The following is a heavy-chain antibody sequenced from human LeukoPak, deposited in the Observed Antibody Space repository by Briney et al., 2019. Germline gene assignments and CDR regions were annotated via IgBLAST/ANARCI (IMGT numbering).Heavy chain of an antibody. CDR2: IYYSGST. Sequence: SETLSLTCTVSGGSFSSGSYYWSWIRQPPGTGLEWIGYIYYSGSTNYNPSLKSRVTISVDTSKNQFSLKLSSVTAADTAVYYCARASRVRGVPLDYWGQGTLVTVSS. CDR1: GGSFSSGSYY. J-gene: IGHJ4*02. CDR3: ARASRVRGVPLDY. V-gene: IGHV4-61*01. D-gene: IGHD3-10*01.